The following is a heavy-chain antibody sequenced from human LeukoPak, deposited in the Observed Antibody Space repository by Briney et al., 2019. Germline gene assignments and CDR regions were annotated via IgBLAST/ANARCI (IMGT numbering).Heavy chain of an antibody. CDR3: AKVGRRFLEWLFLDY. CDR1: GFTFDDYA. D-gene: IGHD3-3*01. J-gene: IGHJ4*02. Sequence: PGGSLRLSCAASGFTFDDYAMHWVRQAPGKGLEWVSGISWNSGSIGYADSVKGRFTISRDNAKNSLYLQMNSLRAEDTALYYCAKVGRRFLEWLFLDYWGQGTLVTVSS. V-gene: IGHV3-9*01. CDR2: ISWNSGSI.